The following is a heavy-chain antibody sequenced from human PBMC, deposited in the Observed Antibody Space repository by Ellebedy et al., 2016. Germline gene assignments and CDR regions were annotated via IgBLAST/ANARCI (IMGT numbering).Heavy chain of an antibody. D-gene: IGHD1-26*01. CDR3: AKQPQGSYYGRAFDI. Sequence: GGSLRLXXAASGFTFSSYAMSWVRQAPGKGLEWVSTISGSGGSTYYADSVEGRFTISRDNSKNTLYVQMNSLRAEDTAVYYCAKQPQGSYYGRAFDIWGQGTMVTVSS. J-gene: IGHJ3*02. CDR2: ISGSGGST. CDR1: GFTFSSYA. V-gene: IGHV3-23*01.